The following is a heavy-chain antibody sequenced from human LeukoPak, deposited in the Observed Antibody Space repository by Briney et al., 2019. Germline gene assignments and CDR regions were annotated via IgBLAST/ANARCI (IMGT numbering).Heavy chain of an antibody. J-gene: IGHJ6*02. CDR3: AREVVAAASMDV. CDR2: INHSGST. Sequence: PSETLSLTCAVYGGSFSGYYWSWIRQPPGKGLEWIGEINHSGSTNYNPSLKSRVTISVDTSKNQFSLKLSSVTAADTAVYYCAREVVAAASMDVWGQGTTVTVSS. CDR1: GGSFSGYY. D-gene: IGHD6-13*01. V-gene: IGHV4-34*01.